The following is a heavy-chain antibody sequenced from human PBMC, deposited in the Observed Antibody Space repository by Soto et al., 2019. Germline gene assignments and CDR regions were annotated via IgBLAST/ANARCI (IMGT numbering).Heavy chain of an antibody. CDR3: SSSPPRDAVAL. Sequence: QGQLQESGPGVVRPSQTLSLTCTVSGASISSGDHYWTWIRQHPGKGLEWIGYIYYSGSTFYNPSLNRRVTMSIDMSTSQFSLNLRSVTAADTDVYYCSSSPPRDAVALWGQGTMVIVSS. CDR1: GASISSGDHY. CDR2: IYYSGST. V-gene: IGHV4-30-4*01. D-gene: IGHD6-6*01. J-gene: IGHJ3*01.